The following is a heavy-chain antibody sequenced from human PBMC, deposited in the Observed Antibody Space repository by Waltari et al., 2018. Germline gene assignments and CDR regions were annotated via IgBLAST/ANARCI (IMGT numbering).Heavy chain of an antibody. V-gene: IGHV3-53*01. Sequence: EVQLVESGGGLIQPGGSLRLSCAASGFTVSSNYMSWVRQAPGKGLEWVSVIYSGGRTYYADSVKGRFTISRDNSKNTLYLQMNSLRAEDTAVYYCARDKVVRGGHAFDIWGQGTMVTVSS. CDR3: ARDKVVRGGHAFDI. J-gene: IGHJ3*02. CDR1: GFTVSSNY. D-gene: IGHD3-10*01. CDR2: IYSGGRT.